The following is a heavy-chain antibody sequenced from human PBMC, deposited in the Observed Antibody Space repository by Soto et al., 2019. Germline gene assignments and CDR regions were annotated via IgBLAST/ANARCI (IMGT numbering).Heavy chain of an antibody. J-gene: IGHJ3*02. V-gene: IGHV4-38-2*01. CDR1: GYSISSGDY. Sequence: SDTLSLACPVSGYSISSGDYWGWIRQPPGKGREWIGSIYHSGSTYYNPSLKSRVTISVDTSKNQFSLKLSSVTAADTAVYYCATTYYDFWSGYYSGYSFDIWGQGTMVT. CDR3: ATTYYDFWSGYYSGYSFDI. D-gene: IGHD3-3*01. CDR2: IYHSGST.